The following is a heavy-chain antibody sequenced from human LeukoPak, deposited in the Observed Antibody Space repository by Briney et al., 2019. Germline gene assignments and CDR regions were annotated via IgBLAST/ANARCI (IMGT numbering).Heavy chain of an antibody. CDR2: IYPGDSDT. D-gene: IGHD2-21*02. CDR1: GYIFTSYW. Sequence: GESLKISCKGSGYIFTSYWIAWVRQMPGKGLEWMGIIYPGDSDTRYSPSFQGQVTISADKSISTAYLQWSSLKASDTAMYYCARPDTHDSGAFDIWGQGTMVTVSS. CDR3: ARPDTHDSGAFDI. V-gene: IGHV5-51*01. J-gene: IGHJ3*02.